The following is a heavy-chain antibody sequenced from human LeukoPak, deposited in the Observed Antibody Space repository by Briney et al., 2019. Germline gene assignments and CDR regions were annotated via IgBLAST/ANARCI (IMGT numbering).Heavy chain of an antibody. V-gene: IGHV1-2*02. CDR2: INPNSGGT. D-gene: IGHD1-26*01. CDR3: ARDKSKGGSYLTALDY. Sequence: ASVKVSCKASGYTFTSYYMHWVRQAPGQGLEWMEWINPNSGGTNYAQKFQGRVTMTRDTSISTAYMELSRLRSDDTAVYYCARDKSKGGSYLTALDYWGQGTLVTVSS. CDR1: GYTFTSYY. J-gene: IGHJ4*02.